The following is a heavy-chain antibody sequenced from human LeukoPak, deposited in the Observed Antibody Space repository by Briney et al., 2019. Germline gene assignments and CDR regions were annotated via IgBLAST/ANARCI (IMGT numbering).Heavy chain of an antibody. D-gene: IGHD1-26*01. CDR1: GFTFSSYA. Sequence: GGSLRLSCAASGFTFSSYAMHWVRQAPGKGLEWVAVISYDGSNKYYADSVKGRFTISRDNSKNTLYLQMNSLRAEDTAVYYCARDRGSYSFDYWGQGTLVTVSS. CDR3: ARDRGSYSFDY. J-gene: IGHJ4*02. V-gene: IGHV3-30-3*01. CDR2: ISYDGSNK.